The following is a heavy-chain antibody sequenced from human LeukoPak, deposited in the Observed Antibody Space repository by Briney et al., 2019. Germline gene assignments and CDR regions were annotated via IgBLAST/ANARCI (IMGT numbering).Heavy chain of an antibody. D-gene: IGHD6-13*01. V-gene: IGHV1-18*04. CDR1: GYTFTSYR. CDR3: AREGAAAGTGFDY. CDR2: IRAYNGKT. Sequence: ASVQVSCKASGYTFTSYRTSWVRQAPGKGLEWMGCIRAYNGKTNFEQKVQGRVTMTTDTSTSTAYMELRSLRSDDTAIYYCAREGAAAGTGFDYWGQGTLVTVSS. J-gene: IGHJ4*02.